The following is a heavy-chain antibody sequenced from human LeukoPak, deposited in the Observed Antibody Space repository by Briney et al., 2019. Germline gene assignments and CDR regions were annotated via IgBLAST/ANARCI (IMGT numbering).Heavy chain of an antibody. CDR1: GGSISSSNW. D-gene: IGHD3-22*01. J-gene: IGHJ6*03. CDR2: IYHSGST. V-gene: IGHV4-4*02. CDR3: ARQLMIDYYYYYYYMDV. Sequence: PSETLSLTCAVSGGSISSSNWWSWVRQPPGKGLEWIGEIYHSGSTNYNPSLKSRVTISIDTSKNQFSLKLSSVTAADTAVYYCARQLMIDYYYYYYYMDVWGRGTTVTISS.